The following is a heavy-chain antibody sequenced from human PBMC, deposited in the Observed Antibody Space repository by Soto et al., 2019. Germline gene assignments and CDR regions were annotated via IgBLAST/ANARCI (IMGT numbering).Heavy chain of an antibody. D-gene: IGHD3-22*01. CDR2: IYYGGST. Sequence: SDTLSLTCAVSGGSISIGDYSWNWILHPPGKGLEWIGYIYYGGSTYYNPSLQSRVTMSVDRSRNQFSLKLNSVTAADTAVYYCARVRREYDNSGPVDYWGQGTLVTVSS. V-gene: IGHV4-30-2*01. J-gene: IGHJ4*02. CDR3: ARVRREYDNSGPVDY. CDR1: GGSISIGDYS.